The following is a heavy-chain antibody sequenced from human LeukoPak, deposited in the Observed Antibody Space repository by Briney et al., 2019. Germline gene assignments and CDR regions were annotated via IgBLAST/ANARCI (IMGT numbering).Heavy chain of an antibody. CDR3: ARVRVVGAMVDAFDI. CDR1: GFTFDDYG. Sequence: GGSLRLSCAASGFTFDDYGMSWVRQAPGKGLEWVSGINWNGGSTGYADSVKGRFTISRDNAKNSLYLQMNSLRAEDTAVYYCARVRVVGAMVDAFDIWGQGTMVTVSS. V-gene: IGHV3-20*04. J-gene: IGHJ3*02. D-gene: IGHD1-26*01. CDR2: INWNGGST.